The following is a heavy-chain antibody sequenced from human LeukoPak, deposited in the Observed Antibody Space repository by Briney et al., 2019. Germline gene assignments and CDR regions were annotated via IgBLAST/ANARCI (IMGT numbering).Heavy chain of an antibody. CDR2: IYSGDST. V-gene: IGHV3-66*01. Sequence: GGSLRLSCAASGFTVSSNYMSWVRQAPGKGLEWVSVIYSGDSTYYADSVKGRFTISRDNSKNTLYLQMNSLRAEDTAVYYCASDIAAAGTPFDYWGQGTLVTVSS. D-gene: IGHD6-13*01. CDR1: GFTVSSNY. CDR3: ASDIAAAGTPFDY. J-gene: IGHJ4*02.